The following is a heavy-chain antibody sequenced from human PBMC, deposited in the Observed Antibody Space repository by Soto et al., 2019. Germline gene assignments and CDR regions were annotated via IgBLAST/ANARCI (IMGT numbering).Heavy chain of an antibody. CDR2: ISSSSSTI. J-gene: IGHJ4*02. CDR3: ARSPRYDFWSGPSSLPFDY. V-gene: IGHV3-48*02. Sequence: GGSLRLSCAASGFTFSSYSRNWVRQAPGKGLEWVSYISSSSSTIYYADSVKGRFTISRDNAKNSLYLQMNSLRDEDTAVYYCARSPRYDFWSGPSSLPFDYWGQGTLVTVSS. CDR1: GFTFSSYS. D-gene: IGHD3-3*01.